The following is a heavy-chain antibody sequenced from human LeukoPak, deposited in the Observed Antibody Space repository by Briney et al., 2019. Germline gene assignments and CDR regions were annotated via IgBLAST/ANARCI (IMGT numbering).Heavy chain of an antibody. V-gene: IGHV3-30*04. J-gene: IGHJ4*02. CDR1: GFTFSSYA. CDR2: ISYDGSNK. CDR3: AKDRGPSVAIDHRY. Sequence: QPGRSLRLSCAASGFTFSSYAMHWVRQAPGKGLEWVAVISYDGSNKYYADSVKGRFTISRDNSKNTLYLQMNSLRAEDTAVYYCAKDRGPSVAIDHRYWGQGTLVTVSS. D-gene: IGHD6-6*01.